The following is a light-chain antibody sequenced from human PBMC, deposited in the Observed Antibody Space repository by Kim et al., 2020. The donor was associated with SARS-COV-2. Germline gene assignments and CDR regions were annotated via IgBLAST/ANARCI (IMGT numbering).Light chain of an antibody. Sequence: DIQMTQSPSTLSASVGDRVTITCRASQSASNWLAWYQQKPGKAPKLLIYKASSLESGVPSRFSASGSWTDFALTISSLQPDDFATYYCQQYDNYSWTFGQGTKVDIK. J-gene: IGKJ1*01. CDR2: KAS. CDR1: QSASNW. V-gene: IGKV1-5*03. CDR3: QQYDNYSWT.